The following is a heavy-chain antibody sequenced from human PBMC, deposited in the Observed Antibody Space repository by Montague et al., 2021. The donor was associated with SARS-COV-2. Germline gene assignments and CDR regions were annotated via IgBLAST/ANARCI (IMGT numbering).Heavy chain of an antibody. J-gene: IGHJ6*02. CDR1: GFTFSSYS. CDR2: ISSSSSYI. V-gene: IGHV3-21*01. CDR3: ARDPLDYGLWSSGSYYNAYYYYYGMDV. D-gene: IGHD3-10*01. Sequence: SLRLSCAASGFTFSSYSMNWVRQAPGKGLEWVSSISSSSSYIYYADSVKGRFTISRDNAKKSLYPQMNSLRAEDTAVYYCARDPLDYGLWSSGSYYNAYYYYYGMDVWGQGTTVTVSS.